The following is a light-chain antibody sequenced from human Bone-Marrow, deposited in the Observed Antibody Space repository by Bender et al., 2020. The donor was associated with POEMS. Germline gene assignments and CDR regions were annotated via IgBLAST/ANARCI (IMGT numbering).Light chain of an antibody. J-gene: IGLJ3*02. CDR1: WSNVGRDR. CDR3: AAWEDSLNGWV. Sequence: QSVLTQPPSASGTPGQSVTMSCSGSWSNVGRDRVTWYQQLPGAAPKLLIYGSTDRPPGVPDRFSASKSGTSASLAITGLQAEDEADYYCAAWEDSLNGWVFGGGTKLTVL. CDR2: GST. V-gene: IGLV1-44*01.